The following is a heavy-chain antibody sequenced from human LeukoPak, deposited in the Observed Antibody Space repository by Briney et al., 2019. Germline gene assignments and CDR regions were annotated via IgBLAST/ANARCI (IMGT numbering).Heavy chain of an antibody. V-gene: IGHV1-2*02. J-gene: IGHJ4*02. Sequence: ASVKVSCKASGYIFTGYYMHWVRQAPGQGLEWMGWINPNSGVTNHPQNFQGRVTMTRDTSISTAYIELSRLRSDDTAVYYCAREGDSDYGDYCFDYWGQGTLVTVSS. CDR3: AREGDSDYGDYCFDY. CDR2: INPNSGVT. CDR1: GYIFTGYY. D-gene: IGHD4-17*01.